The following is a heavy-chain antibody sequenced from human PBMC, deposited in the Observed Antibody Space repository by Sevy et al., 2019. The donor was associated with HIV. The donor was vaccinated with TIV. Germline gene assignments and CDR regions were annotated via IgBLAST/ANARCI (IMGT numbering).Heavy chain of an antibody. J-gene: IGHJ4*02. CDR3: ARSPITMIVVVIHFDY. CDR1: GGSISSSSYY. D-gene: IGHD3-22*01. V-gene: IGHV4-39*01. CDR2: IYYSGST. Sequence: SETLSLTCTVSGGSISSSSYYWGWIRQPPGKGLEWIGSIYYSGSTYYNPSLKSRVTISVDTSKNQFSLKLSSVTAADTAVYYCARSPITMIVVVIHFDYWGQGTLVTVSS.